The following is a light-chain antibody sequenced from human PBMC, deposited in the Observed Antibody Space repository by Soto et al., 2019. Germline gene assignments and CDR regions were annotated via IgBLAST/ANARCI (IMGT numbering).Light chain of an antibody. CDR2: ENN. V-gene: IGLV1-51*02. CDR3: GTWDNSLSAWV. CDR1: GSNIGKNY. Sequence: QSVLTQPTSVSAAPGQKVIMSCSGSGSNIGKNYVSWYLQLPGTAPKLLIYENNLRPSGIPDRFSGSKSGTSATLGITGLQTGDEADYYCGTWDNSLSAWVFGGRTKHTVL. J-gene: IGLJ3*02.